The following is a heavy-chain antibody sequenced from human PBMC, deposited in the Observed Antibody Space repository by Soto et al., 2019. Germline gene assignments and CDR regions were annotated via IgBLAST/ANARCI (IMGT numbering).Heavy chain of an antibody. J-gene: IGHJ6*03. CDR2: IYYSGST. CDR3: ARLDIVVVPAASYYYYMDV. CDR1: GGSISSSSDY. D-gene: IGHD2-2*03. V-gene: IGHV4-39*01. Sequence: SETLCLTCSVSGGSISSSSDYWGWIRQPPGKGLEWIGSIYYSGSTYYNPSLKSRVTISVDTSKNQFSLKLSSVTAADTAVYYCARLDIVVVPAASYYYYMDVWGKGTTVTVSS.